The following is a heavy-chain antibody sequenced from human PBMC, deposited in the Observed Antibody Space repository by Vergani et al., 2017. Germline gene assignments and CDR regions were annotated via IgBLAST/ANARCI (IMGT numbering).Heavy chain of an antibody. Sequence: QVQLQQWGAGLLKPSETLSLTCAVYGGSFSGYYWSWIRQPAGKGLEWIGRIYTSGSTNYNPSLKSRVTISVDTSKNQFSLKLSSVTAADTAVYYCASEEYNWNDLGSGFDPWGQGTLVTVSS. J-gene: IGHJ5*02. CDR2: IYTSGST. D-gene: IGHD1-20*01. V-gene: IGHV4-59*10. CDR1: GGSFSGYY. CDR3: ASEEYNWNDLGSGFDP.